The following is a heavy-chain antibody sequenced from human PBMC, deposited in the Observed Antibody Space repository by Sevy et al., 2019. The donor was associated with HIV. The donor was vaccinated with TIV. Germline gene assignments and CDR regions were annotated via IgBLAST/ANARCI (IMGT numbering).Heavy chain of an antibody. J-gene: IGHJ6*02. Sequence: GGSLRLSCAASGFTFSSYAMSWVRQAPGKGLEWVSAISGSGGSTHYADSVKGRFTISRDNSKNTLYLQMNSLRAEDTAVYYCAKDSGYYDFWSGYYTNYYYYGMDVWGQGTTVTVSS. CDR3: AKDSGYYDFWSGYYTNYYYYGMDV. CDR1: GFTFSSYA. V-gene: IGHV3-23*01. D-gene: IGHD3-3*01. CDR2: ISGSGGST.